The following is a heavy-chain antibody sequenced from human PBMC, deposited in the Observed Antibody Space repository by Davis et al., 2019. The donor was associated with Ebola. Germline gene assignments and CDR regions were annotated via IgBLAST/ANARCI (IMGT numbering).Heavy chain of an antibody. V-gene: IGHV4-59*08. J-gene: IGHJ6*02. D-gene: IGHD3-10*01. Sequence: SETLSLTCTVSGGSISSYYWSWIRQPPGKGLEWIGYIYYSGSTNYNPSLKSRVTISVDTSKNQFSLKLSSVTAADTAVYYCARHLITMVRGVIRYYYGMDVWGQGTTVTVSS. CDR1: GGSISSYY. CDR2: IYYSGST. CDR3: ARHLITMVRGVIRYYYGMDV.